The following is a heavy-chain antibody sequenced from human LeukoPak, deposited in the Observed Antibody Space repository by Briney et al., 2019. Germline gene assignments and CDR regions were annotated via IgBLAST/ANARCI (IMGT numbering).Heavy chain of an antibody. CDR2: IYYSGST. D-gene: IGHD3-22*01. CDR3: ARVLPSYYDSSGYRDDAFDI. J-gene: IGHJ3*02. Sequence: PSETLSLTCTVSGGSMSSYYWSWIRQPPGKGLEWIGYIYYSGSTNYNPSLKSRVTISVNTSKNQFSLKLSSVTAADTAVYYCARVLPSYYDSSGYRDDAFDIWGQGTMVTVSS. CDR1: GGSMSSYY. V-gene: IGHV4-59*01.